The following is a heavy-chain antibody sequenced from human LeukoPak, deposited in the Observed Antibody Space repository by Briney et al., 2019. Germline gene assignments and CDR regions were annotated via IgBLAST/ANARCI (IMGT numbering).Heavy chain of an antibody. J-gene: IGHJ4*02. CDR2: INHSGST. D-gene: IGHD6-6*01. V-gene: IGHV4-34*01. CDR1: GGSFSGYY. CDR3: ARVAARLRPVDY. Sequence: SETLSLTCAVYGGSFSGYYWSWIRQPLGKGLEWIGEINHSGSTNYNPSLKSRVTISVDTSKNQFSLKLSSVTAADTAVYYCARVAARLRPVDYWGQGTLVTVSS.